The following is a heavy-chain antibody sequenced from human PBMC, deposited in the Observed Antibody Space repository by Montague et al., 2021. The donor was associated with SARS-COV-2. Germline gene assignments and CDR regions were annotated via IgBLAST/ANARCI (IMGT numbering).Heavy chain of an antibody. V-gene: IGHV4-59*01. CDR1: GGSIGSYY. D-gene: IGHD3-10*01. J-gene: IGHJ4*02. CDR2: IHYSGST. CDR3: ARSLHPSGTYHLPY. Sequence: SETLSLTCSVSGGSIGSYYWSWLRQPPGKGLERIGHIHYSGSTTYSPSFKSRVTISIDTPKNQFSLKLSSVTAADTAVYYCARSLHPSGTYHLPYWGQGTLVHVSS.